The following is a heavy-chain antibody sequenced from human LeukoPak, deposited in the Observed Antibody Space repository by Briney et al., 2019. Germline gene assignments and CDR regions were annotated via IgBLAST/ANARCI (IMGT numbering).Heavy chain of an antibody. CDR1: GFTFSTYT. D-gene: IGHD3-10*01. CDR3: ARVLEYGVRGRTYYFDY. Sequence: GGSLRLSCAASGFTFSTYTINWVRQAPGKGLELVSYISSSSSTIYYADSVRGRFTISRDNAKNSVYVQMNSLRAEDTAVYYCARVLEYGVRGRTYYFDYWGQGTLVTVSS. V-gene: IGHV3-48*01. J-gene: IGHJ4*02. CDR2: ISSSSSTI.